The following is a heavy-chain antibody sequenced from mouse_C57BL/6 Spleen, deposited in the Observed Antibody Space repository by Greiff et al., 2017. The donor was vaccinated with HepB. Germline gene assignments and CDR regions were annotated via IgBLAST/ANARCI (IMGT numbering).Heavy chain of an antibody. J-gene: IGHJ2*01. D-gene: IGHD2-12*01. V-gene: IGHV1-64*01. Sequence: VQLQQPGAELVKPGASVKLSCKASGYTFTSYWMHWVKQRPGQGLEWIGMIHPNSGSTNYNEKFKSKATLTVDKSSSTAYMQLSSLTSEDSAVYYCARGGSRYFYFDYWGQGTTLTVSS. CDR1: GYTFTSYW. CDR2: IHPNSGST. CDR3: ARGGSRYFYFDY.